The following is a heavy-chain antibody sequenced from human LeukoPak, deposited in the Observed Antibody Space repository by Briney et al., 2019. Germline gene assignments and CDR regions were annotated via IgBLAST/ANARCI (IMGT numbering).Heavy chain of an antibody. CDR2: INHSGRT. CDR3: ATTQDCSGGSCPLNWFDP. Sequence: PSETLSLTCAVYSGSFSGYYWSWIRQPPGKGLEWIGEINHSGRTTYNASLKSRVTISIGTSKNQFSLKLSSVTAADTAMYYCATTQDCSGGSCPLNWFDPWGQGTLVTVSS. V-gene: IGHV4-34*01. J-gene: IGHJ5*02. CDR1: SGSFSGYY. D-gene: IGHD2-15*01.